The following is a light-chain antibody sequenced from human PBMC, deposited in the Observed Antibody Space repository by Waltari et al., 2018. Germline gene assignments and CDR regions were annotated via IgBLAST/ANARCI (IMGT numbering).Light chain of an antibody. CDR1: QSVGSY. J-gene: IGKJ1*01. CDR3: QQRNTWWT. Sequence: EIVLTQSPATLSLSPGERATLSCRASQSVGSYLAWYQQRPGQAPRLLISDASNRATGIPARFSGSGSETDFTLTISSLEPEDFAVYYCQQRNTWWTFGQGTKVEIK. CDR2: DAS. V-gene: IGKV3-11*01.